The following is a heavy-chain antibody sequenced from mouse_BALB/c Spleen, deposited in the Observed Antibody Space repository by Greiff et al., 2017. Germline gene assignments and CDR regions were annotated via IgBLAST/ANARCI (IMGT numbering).Heavy chain of an antibody. CDR1: GFTFSSFG. V-gene: IGHV5-17*02. CDR3: ARGPGRGYAMDY. J-gene: IGHJ4*01. CDR2: ISSGSSTI. Sequence: EVKLEESGGGLVQPGGSRKLSCAASGFTFSSFGMHWVRQAPEKGLEWVAYISSGSSTIYYADTVKGRFTISRDNPKNTLFLQMTSLRSEDTAMYYCARGPGRGYAMDYWGQGTSVTVSS.